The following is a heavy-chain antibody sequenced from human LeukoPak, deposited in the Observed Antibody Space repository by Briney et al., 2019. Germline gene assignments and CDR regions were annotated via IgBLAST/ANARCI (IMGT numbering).Heavy chain of an antibody. CDR1: GGTFSSYD. CDR3: ASGQPLLIYYFDY. CDR2: IIPIFGTA. V-gene: IGHV1-69*13. Sequence: ASVKVSCKASGGTFSSYDISWVRQAPGQGLEWMGGIIPIFGTANYVQKFQGRVTITADESTSTAYMELSSLRSEDTAVYYCASGQPLLIYYFDYWGQGTLVTVSS. J-gene: IGHJ4*02. D-gene: IGHD3-16*01.